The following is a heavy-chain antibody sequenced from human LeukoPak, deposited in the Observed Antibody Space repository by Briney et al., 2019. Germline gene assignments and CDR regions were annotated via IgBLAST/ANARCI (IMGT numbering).Heavy chain of an antibody. CDR2: ISWNSGSI. D-gene: IGHD1-7*01. V-gene: IGHV3-9*01. J-gene: IGHJ4*02. CDR3: AKDISNWNSDTPHYFDY. CDR1: GFTFDDYA. Sequence: HPGGSLRLSCAASGFTFDDYAMHWVRQAPGKGLEWVSGISWNSGSIGYADSVKGRLTISRDNAKNSLYLQMNSLRAEDTALYYCAKDISNWNSDTPHYFDYWGQGTLVTVSS.